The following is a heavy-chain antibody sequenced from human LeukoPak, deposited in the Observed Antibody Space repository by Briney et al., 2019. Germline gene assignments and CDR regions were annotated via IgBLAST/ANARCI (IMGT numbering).Heavy chain of an antibody. Sequence: GGSLRLSCAATGFTFSSYSMNWVRQAPGKGLEWVSSISSSSSYIYYADSVKGRFTISRDNAKNSLYLQMNSLRAEDTAVYYCARGGIVGATGVDYWGQGTLVTVSS. CDR3: ARGGIVGATGVDY. V-gene: IGHV3-21*01. CDR2: ISSSSSYI. CDR1: GFTFSSYS. D-gene: IGHD1-26*01. J-gene: IGHJ4*02.